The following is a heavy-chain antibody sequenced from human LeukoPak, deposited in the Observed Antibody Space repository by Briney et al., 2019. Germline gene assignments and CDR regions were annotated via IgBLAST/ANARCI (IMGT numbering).Heavy chain of an antibody. Sequence: GGSLRLSCAASGFTFDDYGMSWVRQAPGKGLEWVSGINWNGGSTGYADSVKGRFTTSRDNAKKSLYLQMNSLRAEDTALYYCTADSPGIAVAGTVYWGQGTLVTVSS. CDR3: TADSPGIAVAGTVY. J-gene: IGHJ4*02. CDR2: INWNGGST. V-gene: IGHV3-20*04. D-gene: IGHD6-19*01. CDR1: GFTFDDYG.